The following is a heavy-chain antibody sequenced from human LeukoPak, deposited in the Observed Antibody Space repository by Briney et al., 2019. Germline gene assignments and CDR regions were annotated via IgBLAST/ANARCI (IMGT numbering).Heavy chain of an antibody. V-gene: IGHV3-23*01. CDR1: GFTFSTYA. J-gene: IGHJ6*03. Sequence: GGSLRLSCAASGFTFSTYAMSWVRQAPGKGLEWVSVISGSGSSTYYADSVKGRFTISRDNSKNTLYLQMNSLRAEDTAVYYCARVGDPYYYYMDVWGKGTTVTVSS. CDR2: ISGSGSST. CDR3: ARVGDPYYYYMDV.